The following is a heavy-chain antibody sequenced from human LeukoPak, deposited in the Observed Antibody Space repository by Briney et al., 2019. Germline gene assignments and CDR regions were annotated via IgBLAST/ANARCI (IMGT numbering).Heavy chain of an antibody. CDR3: ARLTSGWYVIY. V-gene: IGHV4-39*01. D-gene: IGHD6-19*01. CDR2: IYYSGST. Sequence: PSETLSLTCTVSGGSISSSSYYWGWIRQPPGKGLEWIGSIYYSGSTYYNPFLKSRVTISVDTSKNQFSLKLSSVTAADTAIYYCARLTSGWYVIYWGQGTLVTVSS. J-gene: IGHJ4*02. CDR1: GGSISSSSYY.